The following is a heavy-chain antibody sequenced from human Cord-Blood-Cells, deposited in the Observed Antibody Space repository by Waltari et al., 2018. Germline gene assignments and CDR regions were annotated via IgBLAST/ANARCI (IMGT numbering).Heavy chain of an antibody. Sequence: QVQPQQWGAGLLKPSETLSLTCAVYGGSFSGYYWSWIRQPPGKGLEWIGEINHSGSTNYNPSLKSRVTISVDTSKNQFSLKLSSVTAADTAVYYCARGWGIAAAGTGDYWGQGTLVTVSS. CDR3: ARGWGIAAAGTGDY. CDR2: INHSGST. CDR1: GGSFSGYY. J-gene: IGHJ4*02. V-gene: IGHV4-34*01. D-gene: IGHD6-13*01.